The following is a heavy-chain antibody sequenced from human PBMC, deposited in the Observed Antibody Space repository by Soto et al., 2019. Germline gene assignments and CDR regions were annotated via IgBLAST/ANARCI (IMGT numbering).Heavy chain of an antibody. CDR1: GGTFNTYS. V-gene: IGHV1-69*02. J-gene: IGHJ3*02. CDR2: ITPIVGIA. CDR3: ARAMVVGATGAFDT. D-gene: IGHD2-15*01. Sequence: QVQLVQSGAEVKKPGSSVKVSCQAAGGTFNTYSINWVRQAPGQGLEWMGRITPIVGIAKYAQTFQGRVAITADKSTSTGYMMEVNSLRPEDTAMYYCARAMVVGATGAFDTWGQGTMVTVSS.